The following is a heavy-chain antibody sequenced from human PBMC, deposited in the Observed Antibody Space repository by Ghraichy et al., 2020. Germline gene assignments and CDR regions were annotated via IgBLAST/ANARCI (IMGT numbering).Heavy chain of an antibody. D-gene: IGHD3-22*01. CDR1: GYSFTSYW. CDR3: ARQSYYKRDYYDSSGYPFDY. Sequence: GGSLRLSCKGSGYSFTSYWIGWVRQMPGKGLEWMGIIYPGDSDTRYSPSFQGQVTISADKSISTAYLQWSSLKASDTAMYYCARQSYYKRDYYDSSGYPFDYWGQGTLVTVSS. J-gene: IGHJ4*02. CDR2: IYPGDSDT. V-gene: IGHV5-51*01.